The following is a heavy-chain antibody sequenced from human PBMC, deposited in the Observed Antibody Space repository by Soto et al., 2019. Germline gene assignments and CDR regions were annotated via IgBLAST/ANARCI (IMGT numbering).Heavy chain of an antibody. CDR2: INHSGST. Sequence: PSETLSLTCAVYGGSFSGYYWSWIRQPPGKGLEWIGEINHSGSTNYNPSLKSRVTISVDTSKNQFSLKLSSVTAADTAVYYCARGNNWNYPNNWFDPWGQGTQVTVSS. CDR1: GGSFSGYY. D-gene: IGHD1-7*01. CDR3: ARGNNWNYPNNWFDP. V-gene: IGHV4-34*01. J-gene: IGHJ5*02.